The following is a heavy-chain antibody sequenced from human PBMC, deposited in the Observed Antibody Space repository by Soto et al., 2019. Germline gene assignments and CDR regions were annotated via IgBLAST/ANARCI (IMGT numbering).Heavy chain of an antibody. CDR1: GFTFSSYA. Sequence: GGSLRLSCAASGFTFSSYAMSWVRQAPGKGLEWVSAISGSGGSTYYADSVKGRFTISRDNSKNTLYLQMNSLRPEDTAVYYSANPIVVVPAAIFPPRPTRAFDIWGQGTMVTVSS. CDR3: ANPIVVVPAAIFPPRPTRAFDI. D-gene: IGHD2-2*01. CDR2: ISGSGGST. V-gene: IGHV3-23*01. J-gene: IGHJ3*02.